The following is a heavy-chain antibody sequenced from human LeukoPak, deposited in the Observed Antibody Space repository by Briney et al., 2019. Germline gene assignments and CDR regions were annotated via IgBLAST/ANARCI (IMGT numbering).Heavy chain of an antibody. V-gene: IGHV4-34*01. D-gene: IGHD5-12*01. Sequence: SETLSLTCTVSGGSISSYYWSWIRQPPGKGLEWIGEINHSVGTNYNPSLKSRVTISVDTSKNQFSLKLSSVTAADTAVYYCARGEGGYSGYEPFDYWGQGTLVTVSS. CDR3: ARGEGGYSGYEPFDY. CDR1: GGSISSYY. J-gene: IGHJ4*02. CDR2: INHSVGT.